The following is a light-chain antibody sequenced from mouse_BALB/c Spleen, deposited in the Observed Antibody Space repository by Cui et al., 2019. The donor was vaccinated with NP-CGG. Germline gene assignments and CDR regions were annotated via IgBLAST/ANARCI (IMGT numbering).Light chain of an antibody. CDR1: AGSVTTNNY. V-gene: IGLV1*01. CDR3: ALWYSNHWV. CDR2: GTN. J-gene: IGLJ1*01. Sequence: QAVLTQESELTTSPGETVTFTCRSSAGSVTTNNYANWVQEKPDHLFTGLIGGTNNRAPGVPARFSGYLIGDKAALTITGAQTEDEAIYFCALWYSNHWVFGGGTKLTVL.